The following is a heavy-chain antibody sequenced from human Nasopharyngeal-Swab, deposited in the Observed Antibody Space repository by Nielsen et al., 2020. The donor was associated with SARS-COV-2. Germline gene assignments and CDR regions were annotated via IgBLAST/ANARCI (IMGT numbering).Heavy chain of an antibody. Sequence: SEILSLTCAVYGESFGPFYWGWIRQPPGKGLEWIGEINNRGTSYNPSLGSRITIPPDTSNNQFSLRLTSVTAADTAIYYCVRGHFGGFDSWGQGTLVTVSS. CDR2: INNRGT. J-gene: IGHJ4*02. D-gene: IGHD4/OR15-4a*01. V-gene: IGHV4-34*01. CDR3: VRGHFGGFDS. CDR1: GESFGPFY.